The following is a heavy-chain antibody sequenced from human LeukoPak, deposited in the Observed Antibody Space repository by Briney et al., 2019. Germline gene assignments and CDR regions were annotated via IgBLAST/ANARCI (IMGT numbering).Heavy chain of an antibody. Sequence: SETLSLTCTVSGGSISSSSYYWGWIRQPPGKGLEWIGSIYYSGSTYYNPSLKSRVTISVDTSKNQFSLKLSSVTAADTAVYYCARDTRKAAAVPDYWGQGTLVTVSS. CDR1: GGSISSSSYY. CDR3: ARDTRKAAAVPDY. D-gene: IGHD6-13*01. CDR2: IYYSGST. V-gene: IGHV4-39*07. J-gene: IGHJ4*02.